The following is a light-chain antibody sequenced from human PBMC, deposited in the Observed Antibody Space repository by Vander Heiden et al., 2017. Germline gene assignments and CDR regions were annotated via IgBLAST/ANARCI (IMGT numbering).Light chain of an antibody. CDR1: SSDVGTYNL. J-gene: IGLJ2*01. Sequence: HSALTHPASVPGSPGHSITISCTGTSSDVGTYNLVSWYQQHPGKDPRLIIYEVTKRPSGVSDRFSGSKSGNTASLTISGLQAEDEADYHCCSYAGSSIYVVFGGGTKLSVL. V-gene: IGLV2-23*02. CDR3: CSYAGSSIYVV. CDR2: EVT.